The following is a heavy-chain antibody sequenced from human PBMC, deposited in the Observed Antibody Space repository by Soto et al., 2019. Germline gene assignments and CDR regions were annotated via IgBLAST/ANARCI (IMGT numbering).Heavy chain of an antibody. CDR2: ISGSGGST. D-gene: IGHD4-4*01. Sequence: EVQLLESGGGLVQPGGSLRLSCAASGFTFSSYAMYWVRQAPGKGLEWVSDISGSGGSTYYADSVKGRFTISRDNSKSTLYLQMNSLRAKDTAVYYCARDESRRNRRYFDLWGRGTVVTVSS. J-gene: IGHJ2*01. V-gene: IGHV3-23*01. CDR3: ARDESRRNRRYFDL. CDR1: GFTFSSYA.